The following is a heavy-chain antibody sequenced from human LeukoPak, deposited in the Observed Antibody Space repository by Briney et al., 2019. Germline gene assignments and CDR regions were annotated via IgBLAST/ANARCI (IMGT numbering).Heavy chain of an antibody. Sequence: GSLDLPCAASGFTLRSYAMLWVRQAPGKGLEWVSTITNSGGNTYYADSVKGRFTISRDNSKNTLYLQMNSLRADDTAVYYCAKRRNGNYFDYWGHGKLFSVSS. V-gene: IGHV3-23*01. CDR1: GFTLRSYA. CDR2: ITNSGGNT. J-gene: IGHJ4*01. D-gene: IGHD2-8*01. CDR3: AKRRNGNYFDY.